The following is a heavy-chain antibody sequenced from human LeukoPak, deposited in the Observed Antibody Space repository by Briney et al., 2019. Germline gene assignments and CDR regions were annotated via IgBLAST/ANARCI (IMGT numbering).Heavy chain of an antibody. J-gene: IGHJ4*02. CDR3: ARGFRIAAAGTGY. D-gene: IGHD6-13*01. CDR2: ISGSGSNK. V-gene: IGHV3-11*04. Sequence: GGSLRLPCAASGFTFSDYFMTWIRQAPGKGLEWVSYISGSGSNKYYADSVKGRFTISRDNAKNSLYLQMNSLRVEDTAVYYCARGFRIAAAGTGYWGQGTLVTVSS. CDR1: GFTFSDYF.